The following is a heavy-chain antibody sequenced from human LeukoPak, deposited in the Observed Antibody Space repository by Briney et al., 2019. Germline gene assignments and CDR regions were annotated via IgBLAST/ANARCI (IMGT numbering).Heavy chain of an antibody. CDR2: MYSGGST. V-gene: IGHV3-66*01. CDR1: GFTVSSNY. J-gene: IGHJ6*04. CDR3: ARDLRAGVTIFGVVIGAMDV. D-gene: IGHD3-3*01. Sequence: PGGSLRLSCAASGFTVSSNYMSWVRQAPGKGLEWVSVMYSGGSTYYADSVKGRFTISRDNSKNTLYLQMNSLRAEDTAVYYCARDLRAGVTIFGVVIGAMDVWGKGTTVTVSS.